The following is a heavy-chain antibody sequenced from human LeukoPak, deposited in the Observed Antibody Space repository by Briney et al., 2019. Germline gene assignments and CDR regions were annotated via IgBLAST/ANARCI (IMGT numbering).Heavy chain of an antibody. CDR2: IYAGANA. J-gene: IGHJ4*02. V-gene: IGHV4-59*01. Sequence: NPSETLSPTCTVSGGSITNYYWTWIRQPPGKGLEWIGYIYAGANAEYSPFLRSRVTISVDTSKNQFSLNLKSATAADTAVYYCARGGLYANIRYDYWGQGALVAVSS. CDR3: ARGGLYANIRYDY. D-gene: IGHD3/OR15-3a*01. CDR1: GGSITNYY.